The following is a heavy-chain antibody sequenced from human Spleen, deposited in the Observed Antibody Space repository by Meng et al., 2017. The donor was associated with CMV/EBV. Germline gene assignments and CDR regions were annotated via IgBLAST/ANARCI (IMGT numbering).Heavy chain of an antibody. CDR2: INHSGST. CDR3: ARGSGYYYGSSDYTPHRAVDL. V-gene: IGHV4-34*01. D-gene: IGHD3-10*01. Sequence: GYYWSWIRQPPGKELEWIGEINHSGSTTYNPSLKSRVTISVDPSKNQFSLKLNSVTAADTAVYYCARGSGYYYGSSDYTPHRAVDLWGQGTLVTVSS. J-gene: IGHJ5*02. CDR1: GYY.